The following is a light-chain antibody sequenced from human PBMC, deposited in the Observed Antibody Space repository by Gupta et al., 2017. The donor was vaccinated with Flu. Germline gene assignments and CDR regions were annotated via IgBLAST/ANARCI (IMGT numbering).Light chain of an antibody. J-gene: IGKJ1*01. CDR3: QQDCWSDPRT. Sequence: ETLLTHPPDTLSLSPGERATLSCRASQTVNTVYLAWYKHRPGQAPRLLIYGASSRDTGNPDRLSGSGYGTDLTLSISRRVPEDFAGYYSQQDCWSDPRTFGQGTKVEIK. V-gene: IGKV3-20*01. CDR2: GAS. CDR1: QTVNTVY.